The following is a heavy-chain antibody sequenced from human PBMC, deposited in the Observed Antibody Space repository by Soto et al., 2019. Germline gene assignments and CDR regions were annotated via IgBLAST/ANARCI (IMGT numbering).Heavy chain of an antibody. CDR2: ISYDGSNE. J-gene: IGHJ4*02. V-gene: IGHV3-30*03. Sequence: PGGSLRLSCEASGFIFNNYGMHWVRQAPGKGLEWVAHISYDGSNEHYVDSVKGRFTISRDNSKNTVYLQMNSLRAEDTAVYAKDTYYRDSSGYYVFDYWGQGTLVTVSS. CDR1: GFIFNNYG. CDR3: DTYYRDSSGYYVFDY. D-gene: IGHD3-22*01.